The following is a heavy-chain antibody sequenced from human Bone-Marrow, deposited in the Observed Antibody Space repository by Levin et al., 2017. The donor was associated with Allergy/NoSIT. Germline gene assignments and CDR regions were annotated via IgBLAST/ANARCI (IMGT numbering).Heavy chain of an antibody. V-gene: IGHV3-7*01. J-gene: IGHJ6*02. CDR2: IQQDGSDK. Sequence: GGSLRLSCAASGFTFSSYWMSWVRQAPGKGLEWVANIQQDGSDKYYADSVKGRFTISRDNAKNSLYLQMNSLRVEDTSVYYCAREAGTDAPSYFGMDVWGQGTTVTVSS. CDR3: AREAGTDAPSYFGMDV. D-gene: IGHD6-19*01. CDR1: GFTFSSYW.